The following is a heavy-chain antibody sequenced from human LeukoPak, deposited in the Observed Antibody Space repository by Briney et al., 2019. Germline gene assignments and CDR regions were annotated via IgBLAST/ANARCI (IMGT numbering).Heavy chain of an antibody. J-gene: IGHJ3*02. CDR2: ISPSGGST. CDR1: GYTFTSNY. Sequence: GASVKVSCKAFGYTFTSNYMHWVRQAPGQGPEWMGVISPSGGSTTYAQKFQGRVTITADESTSTAYMELSSLRSEDTAVYYCARVQMANAFDIWGQGTMVTVSS. D-gene: IGHD5-24*01. CDR3: ARVQMANAFDI. V-gene: IGHV1-46*01.